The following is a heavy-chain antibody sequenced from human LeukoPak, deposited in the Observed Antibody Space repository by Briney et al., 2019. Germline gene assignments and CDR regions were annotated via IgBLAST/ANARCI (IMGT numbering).Heavy chain of an antibody. CDR2: IRYDGSNK. CDR1: GFTFSSYG. Sequence: GGSLRLSCAASGFTFSSYGMHWVRQAPGKGLEWVAFIRYDGSNKYYADSVKGRFTVSRDNSKNTLYLQMNSLRAEDTAVYYCAKGAYRGSTGTTSFDYWGQGTLVTVSS. CDR3: AKGAYRGSTGTTSFDY. J-gene: IGHJ4*02. D-gene: IGHD1-7*01. V-gene: IGHV3-30*02.